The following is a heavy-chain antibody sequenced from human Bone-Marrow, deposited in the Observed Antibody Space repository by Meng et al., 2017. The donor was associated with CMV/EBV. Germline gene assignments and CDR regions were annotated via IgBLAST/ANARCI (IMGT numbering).Heavy chain of an antibody. CDR1: GYTFTSYD. J-gene: IGHJ6*02. V-gene: IGHV1-69*05. D-gene: IGHD2-2*01. Sequence: SVKVSCKASGYTFTSYDISWVRQAPGQGLEWMGGIIPIFGTANYAQKFQGRVTITTDESTSTAYMELSSLRSEDTAVYYCARTVVPAAPLGYGMDVWGQGTTVTVSS. CDR2: IIPIFGTA. CDR3: ARTVVPAAPLGYGMDV.